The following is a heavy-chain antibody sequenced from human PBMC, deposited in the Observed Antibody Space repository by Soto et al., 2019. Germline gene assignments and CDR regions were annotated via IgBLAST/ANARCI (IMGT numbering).Heavy chain of an antibody. CDR3: ARGGPTSADHYYGMDV. V-gene: IGHV1-18*01. J-gene: IGHJ6*02. D-gene: IGHD3-10*01. Sequence: VTVSCKAHRGNFSNYAIRWVGQSPGQGLAWMGWINSSNGNAEYAQNLQGRVTMTIDTSTSTAYMELRSLRSDDTAVHYCARGGPTSADHYYGMDVWGQGTKVTVSS. CDR1: RGNFSNYA. CDR2: INSSNGNA.